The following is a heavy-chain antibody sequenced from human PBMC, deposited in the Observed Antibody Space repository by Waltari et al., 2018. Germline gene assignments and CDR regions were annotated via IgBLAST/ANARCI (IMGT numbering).Heavy chain of an antibody. V-gene: IGHV1-69*14. Sequence: QVQLVQSGAEVKKPGSPVKVSCKASGGTFSNDGIRWVRQAPGKGLEGMGGIIPIFETADYAQKFQGRVTFTADKSTSTAYVELSSLRSEDTAVYYCARGSASSYSYFYYMDVWGNGTTVTVSS. CDR2: IIPIFETA. J-gene: IGHJ6*03. CDR1: GGTFSNDG. D-gene: IGHD2-2*01. CDR3: ARGSASSYSYFYYMDV.